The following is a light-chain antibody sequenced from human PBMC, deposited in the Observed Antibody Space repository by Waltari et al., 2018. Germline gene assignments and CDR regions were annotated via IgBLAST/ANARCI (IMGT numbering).Light chain of an antibody. CDR2: GAS. J-gene: IGKJ1*01. Sequence: DIQMTQSPSSLSASVGDRVTITCRASQGISIDLAWYQQKPGKAPKLLISGASTLQFGVPSRFSGSGSGTDFTLTISGLQPDYFATYYCQKYDSAPQTFGQGTKVEIK. CDR3: QKYDSAPQT. V-gene: IGKV1-27*01. CDR1: QGISID.